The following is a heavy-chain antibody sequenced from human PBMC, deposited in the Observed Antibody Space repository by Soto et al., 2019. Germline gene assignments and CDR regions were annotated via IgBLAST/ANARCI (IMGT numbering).Heavy chain of an antibody. CDR2: ILYDGSNE. J-gene: IGHJ6*02. V-gene: IGHV3-30*18. Sequence: QVQLVESGGGVVQPGTSLRLSCAASGFTFSNYGMHWVRQTPGKGLEWVALILYDGSNEYYADSVKGRFTISRDNSKNTLYLQVSSLRAEDTAVYYCAKSRDAYNFYFYYGMDVWGQGTSVTGSS. D-gene: IGHD1-1*01. CDR3: AKSRDAYNFYFYYGMDV. CDR1: GFTFSNYG.